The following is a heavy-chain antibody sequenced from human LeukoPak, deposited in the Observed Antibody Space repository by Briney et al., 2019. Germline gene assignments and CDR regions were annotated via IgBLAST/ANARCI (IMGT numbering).Heavy chain of an antibody. Sequence: GGSLRLSCAASGFTFSSYWMSWVRQAPGKGLEWVANIKQDGSEKYYVDSVKGRFTISRDNAKNSLYLQMNSLRAEDTAVYYCAREGAEFSLYYYGPGSYYNWFDPWGQGTLVTVSS. CDR3: AREGAEFSLYYYGPGSYYNWFDP. CDR1: GFTFSSYW. CDR2: IKQDGSEK. J-gene: IGHJ5*02. V-gene: IGHV3-7*01. D-gene: IGHD3-10*01.